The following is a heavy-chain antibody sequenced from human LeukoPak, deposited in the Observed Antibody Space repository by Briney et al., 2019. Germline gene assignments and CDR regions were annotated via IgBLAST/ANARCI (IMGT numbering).Heavy chain of an antibody. CDR3: ARRTSRTVRLGYGMDV. Sequence: SETLSLTCAVYGGSFSGYYWSWIRQPPGKGLEWIGEINHSGSTNYNPSLKSRVTISVDTSKNQFSLKLSSVTAADTAVYYCARRTSRTVRLGYGMDVWGQGTTVTVSS. CDR2: INHSGST. CDR1: GGSFSGYY. V-gene: IGHV4-34*01. D-gene: IGHD3-10*01. J-gene: IGHJ6*02.